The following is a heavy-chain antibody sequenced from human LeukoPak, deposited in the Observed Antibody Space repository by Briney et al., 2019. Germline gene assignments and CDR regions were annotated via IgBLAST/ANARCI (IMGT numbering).Heavy chain of an antibody. CDR2: ITGNGANT. CDR3: ARDRSGSYPNWFDP. J-gene: IGHJ5*02. CDR1: GFTFSSYG. D-gene: IGHD3-10*01. Sequence: GGSLRPSCAASGFTFSSYGMSWVRQAPGKGLEWVSAITGNGANTFYADSVKGRFTISRDNSKNTMYLQMNSLRAEDTALYYCARDRSGSYPNWFDPWGQGTLVTVSS. V-gene: IGHV3-23*01.